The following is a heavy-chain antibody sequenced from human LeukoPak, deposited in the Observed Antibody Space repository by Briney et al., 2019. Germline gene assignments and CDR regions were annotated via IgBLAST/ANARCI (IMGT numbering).Heavy chain of an antibody. CDR1: AYSFTDYY. CDR2: INPNSGGT. CDR3: ARGHNTRSSGYYQTADY. V-gene: IGHV1-2*02. D-gene: IGHD3-22*01. J-gene: IGHJ4*02. Sequence: ASVKVSCKASAYSFTDYYIHWVRQAPGQGLEWMGWINPNSGGTNYAQKFQGRVTMTRDTSIYTAYMDLSRLRSDDTAVYYCARGHNTRSSGYYQTADYWGQGTLVTVSS.